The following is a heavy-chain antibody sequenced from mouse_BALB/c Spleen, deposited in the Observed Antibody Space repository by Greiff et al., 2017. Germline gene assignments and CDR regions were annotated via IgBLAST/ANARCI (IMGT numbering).Heavy chain of an antibody. CDR3: ARRGSSRAWFAY. V-gene: IGHV1-80*01. CDR2: IYPGDGDT. D-gene: IGHD1-1*01. J-gene: IGHJ3*01. CDR1: GYAFSSYW. Sequence: VQLQESGAELVRPGSSVKISCKASGYAFSSYWMNWVKQRPGQGLEWIGQIYPGDGDTNYNGKFKGKATLTADKSSSTAYMQLSSLTSEDSAVYFCARRGSSRAWFAYWGQGTLVTVSA.